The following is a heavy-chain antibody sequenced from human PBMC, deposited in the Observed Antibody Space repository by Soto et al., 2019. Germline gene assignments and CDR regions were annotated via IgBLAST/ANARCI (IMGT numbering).Heavy chain of an antibody. V-gene: IGHV3-30*18. J-gene: IGHJ6*02. Sequence: GGSLRLSCAASGFIFSTYGMHWVRQAPGKGLEWVAVISFDGNIKSYADSVRGRVTVSRDSSNNTLYLQMNSLRPENTAVYFCTKHRRRYCSTTNCLRMDVWGQGTMVTVSS. CDR1: GFIFSTYG. D-gene: IGHD2-2*01. CDR3: TKHRRRYCSTTNCLRMDV. CDR2: ISFDGNIK.